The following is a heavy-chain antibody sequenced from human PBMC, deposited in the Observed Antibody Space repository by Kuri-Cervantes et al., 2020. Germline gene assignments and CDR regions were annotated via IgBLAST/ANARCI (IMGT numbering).Heavy chain of an antibody. D-gene: IGHD3-10*01. Sequence: GESLKISCAASGFTFSSYAMHWVRQAPGKGLEWVAVISYDGSNKYYADSVKGRFTISRDNSKNTLYLQMNSLRAEDTAVYYCARDGEAYYGSGAPDYWGQGTLVTVSS. CDR1: GFTFSSYA. J-gene: IGHJ4*02. CDR3: ARDGEAYYGSGAPDY. V-gene: IGHV3-30-3*01. CDR2: ISYDGSNK.